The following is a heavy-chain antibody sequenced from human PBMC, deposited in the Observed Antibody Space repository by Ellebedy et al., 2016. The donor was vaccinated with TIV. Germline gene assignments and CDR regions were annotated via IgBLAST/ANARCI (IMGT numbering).Heavy chain of an antibody. CDR1: GFTFSSYW. D-gene: IGHD3-22*01. V-gene: IGHV3-7*01. CDR3: ARQSSPYYYDSSGYFED. Sequence: GESLKISCAASGFTFSSYWMSWVRQAPGKGLEWVANIKQDGSEKYYVDSVKGRFTISRDNAKNSLYLQMNSLRAEDTAVYYCARQSSPYYYDSSGYFEDWGQGTLVTVSS. CDR2: IKQDGSEK. J-gene: IGHJ4*02.